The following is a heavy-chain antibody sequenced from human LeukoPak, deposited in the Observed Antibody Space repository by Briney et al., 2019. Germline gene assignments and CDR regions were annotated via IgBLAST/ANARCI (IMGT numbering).Heavy chain of an antibody. Sequence: ASVKVSCKASGYSFTDYYMHWVRQAPGQGLEWMGWINPNSGGTNSAQKFQGRVTMTRDTSITTVYMEVSGLTSDDTAIYYCARADRLHGGPYLIGPWGQGTLVTVSS. V-gene: IGHV1-2*02. CDR3: ARADRLHGGPYLIGP. D-gene: IGHD2-21*01. J-gene: IGHJ5*02. CDR1: GYSFTDYY. CDR2: INPNSGGT.